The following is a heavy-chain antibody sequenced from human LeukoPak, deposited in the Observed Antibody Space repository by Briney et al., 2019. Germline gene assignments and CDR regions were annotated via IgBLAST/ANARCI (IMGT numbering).Heavy chain of an antibody. D-gene: IGHD4-17*01. Sequence: GGSLRLSCAASGFTFSSYRMNWVRQAPGKGLEWVANIKQDGSEKYYVDSVKGRFTISRDNAKNSLYLQMNSLRAEDTAVYYCARANPYGDYVTDAFDIWGQGTVVTVSS. CDR2: IKQDGSEK. CDR1: GFTFSSYR. CDR3: ARANPYGDYVTDAFDI. J-gene: IGHJ3*02. V-gene: IGHV3-7*03.